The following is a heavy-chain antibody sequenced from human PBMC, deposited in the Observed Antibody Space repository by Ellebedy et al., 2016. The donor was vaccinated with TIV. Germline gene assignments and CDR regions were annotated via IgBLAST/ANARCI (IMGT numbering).Heavy chain of an antibody. V-gene: IGHV4-59*08. CDR1: GGSISSNY. CDR2: IYNSVIT. D-gene: IGHD1-26*01. J-gene: IGHJ4*02. Sequence: MPGGSLRLSCTVSGGSISSNYWDWIRQPPGKGLEWIGYIYNSVITNYNPSLKSRVTMSVDTSKRQLSLKLRSVTAADTAVYYCASRYSGSSYHYFDYWGQGTLVIVSS. CDR3: ASRYSGSSYHYFDY.